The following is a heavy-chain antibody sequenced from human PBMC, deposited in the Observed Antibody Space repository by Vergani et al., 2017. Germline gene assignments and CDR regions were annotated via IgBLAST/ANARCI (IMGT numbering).Heavy chain of an antibody. CDR2: ISGSGGST. CDR1: GFTFSSYA. J-gene: IGHJ4*02. D-gene: IGHD6-6*01. V-gene: IGHV3-23*01. Sequence: EVQLLESGGGLVQPGGSLRLSCAASGFTFSSYAMSWVRQAPGKGLEWVSAISGSGGSTYYADSVKGRFTISRDNSRNTLYLQMNSLRAEDTAVYYCAKIGYSSSYYFDYWGQGTLVTVSS. CDR3: AKIGYSSSYYFDY.